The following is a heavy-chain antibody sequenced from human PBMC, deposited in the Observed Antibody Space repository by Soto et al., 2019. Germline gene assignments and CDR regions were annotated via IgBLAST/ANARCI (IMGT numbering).Heavy chain of an antibody. J-gene: IGHJ6*02. CDR2: IWYDGSNK. CDR1: GFTFSSYG. Sequence: QVQLVESGGGVVQPGRSLRLSCAASGFTFSSYGMHWVRQAPGKGLEWVAVIWYDGSNKYYADSVKGRFTISRDNXKNTLYLQMNSLRAEDTAVYYCARMEAVAGVGMDVWGQGTTVTVSS. CDR3: ARMEAVAGVGMDV. D-gene: IGHD6-19*01. V-gene: IGHV3-33*01.